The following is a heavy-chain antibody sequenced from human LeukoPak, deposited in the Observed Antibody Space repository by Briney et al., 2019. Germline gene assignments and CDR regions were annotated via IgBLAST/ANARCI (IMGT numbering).Heavy chain of an antibody. J-gene: IGHJ5*02. D-gene: IGHD3-3*01. CDR1: GGSISSYY. V-gene: IGHV4-59*08. CDR3: AGTLRFLEWS. CDR2: IYYSGST. Sequence: SETLSLTCTVSGGSISSYYWSWIRQPPGKGLEWIGDIYYSGSTNYNPSHKRRVTISVDASKTQFSLKLSSVTAADTAVYYCAGTLRFLEWSWGQGTLVTVSS.